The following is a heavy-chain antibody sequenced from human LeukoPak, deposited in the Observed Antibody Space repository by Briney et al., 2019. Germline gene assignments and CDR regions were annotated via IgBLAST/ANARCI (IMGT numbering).Heavy chain of an antibody. V-gene: IGHV3-33*08. CDR1: GFTFSSYA. J-gene: IGHJ4*02. Sequence: GGSLRLSCAASGFTFSSYAMHWVRQAPGKGLEWVAVIWYDGSNKYYADSVKGRFTISRDNSKSTLYLQMNSLRAEDTAVYYCARDREWEPLNDWGQGTLVTVSS. D-gene: IGHD1-26*01. CDR3: ARDREWEPLND. CDR2: IWYDGSNK.